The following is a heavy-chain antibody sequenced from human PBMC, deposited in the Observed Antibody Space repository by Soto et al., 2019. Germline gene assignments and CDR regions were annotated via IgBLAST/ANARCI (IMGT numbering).Heavy chain of an antibody. D-gene: IGHD3-10*01. CDR2: ISSSSSYI. CDR1: GFTFSSYS. J-gene: IGHJ3*02. V-gene: IGHV3-21*01. CDR3: ARLPGGAGAFDI. Sequence: GGSLRLSCAASGFTFSSYSMNWVRQAPGKGLEWVSSISSSSSYIYYADSVKGRFTISRDNAKNSLYLQMNSLRAEDTAVYYCARLPGGAGAFDIWGQGTMVTVSS.